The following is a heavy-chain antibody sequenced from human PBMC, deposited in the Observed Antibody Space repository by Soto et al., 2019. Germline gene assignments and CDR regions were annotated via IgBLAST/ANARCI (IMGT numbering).Heavy chain of an antibody. V-gene: IGHV3-23*01. CDR3: ARTDKFNSQSSGWANRFDS. J-gene: IGHJ4*02. Sequence: EVQLLESGGDLAQPGGSLRLICAASGFTFSNYAMTWVRQSPGKGLEWVSTITGSGTTFYGDAVKGRFTISRDNSKSTLFLRMNGLGAEDTAVYYCARTDKFNSQSSGWANRFDSWGQGTLVTVSS. D-gene: IGHD6-19*01. CDR2: ITGSGTT. CDR1: GFTFSNYA.